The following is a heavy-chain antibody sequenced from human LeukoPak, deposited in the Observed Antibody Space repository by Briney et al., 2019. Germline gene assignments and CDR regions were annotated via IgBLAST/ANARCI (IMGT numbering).Heavy chain of an antibody. Sequence: ASVKVSCKASGYTFTDNYIHWVRQAPGQGLEWMGWINPSSGGRNYEQKFQGRVTMTTDTSTSTAYMELRSLRSDDTAVYYCARVRVVTAHDAFDIWGQGTMVTVSS. D-gene: IGHD2-21*02. CDR2: INPSSGGR. CDR1: GYTFTDNY. V-gene: IGHV1-2*02. CDR3: ARVRVVTAHDAFDI. J-gene: IGHJ3*02.